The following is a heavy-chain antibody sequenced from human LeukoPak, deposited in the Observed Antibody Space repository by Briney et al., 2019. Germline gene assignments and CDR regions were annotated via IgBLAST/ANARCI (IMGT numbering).Heavy chain of an antibody. CDR3: ARDSRGY. Sequence: TGGSLRLSCAASGFTVTTNYMSWVRQAPGKGLEWVSVIYSGGTTYHADSVKGRFTISRDDSKNTVYLQMNSLRAEDTAVYFCARDSRGYWGQGTLVTVSS. J-gene: IGHJ4*02. CDR1: GFTVTTNY. D-gene: IGHD3-10*01. V-gene: IGHV3-66*01. CDR2: IYSGGTT.